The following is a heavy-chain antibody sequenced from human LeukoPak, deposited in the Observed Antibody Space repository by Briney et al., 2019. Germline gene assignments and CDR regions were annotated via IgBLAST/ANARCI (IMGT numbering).Heavy chain of an antibody. CDR1: GFTFDDYA. CDR3: AKTDTARGYYYYYMDV. CDR2: ISWDGGST. V-gene: IGHV3-43D*03. Sequence: PGGSLRLPCAASGFTFDDYAMHWVRQAPGKGLEWVSLISWDGGSTYYADSVKGRFTISRDNSKNSLYLQMNSLRAEDTALYYCAKTDTARGYYYYYMDVWGKGTTVTVSS. D-gene: IGHD5-18*01. J-gene: IGHJ6*03.